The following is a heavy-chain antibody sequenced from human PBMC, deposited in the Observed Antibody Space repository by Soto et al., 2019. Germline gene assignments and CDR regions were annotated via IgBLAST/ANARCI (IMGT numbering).Heavy chain of an antibody. J-gene: IGHJ6*02. CDR2: INPSGGST. D-gene: IGHD6-13*01. V-gene: IGHV1-46*01. CDR3: ARGQNSSFNHYYYYGMDV. Sequence: ASVKVSSKASGYTFTSYYIHWVREAPGQGLEWMGIINPSGGSTSYAQKFQGRVTMTRDTSTSTVYMELSSLRSEDTAVYYCARGQNSSFNHYYYYGMDVWGQGTTVTVSS. CDR1: GYTFTSYY.